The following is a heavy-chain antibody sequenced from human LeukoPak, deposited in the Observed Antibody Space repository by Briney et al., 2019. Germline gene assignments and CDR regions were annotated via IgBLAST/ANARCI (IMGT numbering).Heavy chain of an antibody. J-gene: IGHJ6*03. D-gene: IGHD4-11*01. V-gene: IGHV1-69*13. CDR3: ARGDYSNYEDYYYYYMDV. Sequence: EASVKVSCKASGGTFSSYAISWVRQAPGQGLEWMGGIIPIFGTANYAQKFQGRVTITADESTSTAYVELSSLRSEDTAVYYCARGDYSNYEDYYYYYMDVWGKGTTVTVSS. CDR1: GGTFSSYA. CDR2: IIPIFGTA.